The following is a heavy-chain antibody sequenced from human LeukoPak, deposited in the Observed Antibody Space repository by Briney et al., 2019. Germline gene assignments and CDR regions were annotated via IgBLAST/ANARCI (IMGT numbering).Heavy chain of an antibody. CDR3: ASVQHQLVLRGGDWFDP. CDR1: GGSICSGDYY. J-gene: IGHJ5*02. V-gene: IGHV4-30-4*01. Sequence: SQTLSLTCTVSGGSICSGDYYWSGIRQPLGKGLEWSGYIYYSGSTYYNPSRKSRVITSVDKSTNHFPQKLSSVPAADTAVCYCASVQHQLVLRGGDWFDPWGQGTLVTVSS. CDR2: IYYSGST. D-gene: IGHD6-13*01.